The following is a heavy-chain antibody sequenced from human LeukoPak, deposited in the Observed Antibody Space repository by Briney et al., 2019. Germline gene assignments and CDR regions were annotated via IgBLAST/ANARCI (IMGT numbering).Heavy chain of an antibody. D-gene: IGHD5-12*01. V-gene: IGHV3-48*01. Sequence: PGGFLRLSCAASGFTFSSYSMNWVRQAPGKGLEWVSYISSSSSTIYYADSVKGRFTISRDNAKNSLYLQMNSLRAEDTAVYYCARRSDIVATRYFDYWGQGTLVTVSS. J-gene: IGHJ4*02. CDR1: GFTFSSYS. CDR2: ISSSSSTI. CDR3: ARRSDIVATRYFDY.